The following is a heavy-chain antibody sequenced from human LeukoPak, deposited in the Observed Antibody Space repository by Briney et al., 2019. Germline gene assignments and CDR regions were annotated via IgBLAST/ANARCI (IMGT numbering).Heavy chain of an antibody. D-gene: IGHD6-13*01. Sequence: GGSLRLSCTASGFTFSDYWMSWVRQTPEKGLEWVANIKQDGSETVYVDSLKGRFTISRDNAQSSLYLQMNSLRAEDTAVYYCARERYSSSWSYGMDVWGQGTTVTVSS. CDR1: GFTFSDYW. J-gene: IGHJ6*02. CDR2: IKQDGSET. V-gene: IGHV3-7*05. CDR3: ARERYSSSWSYGMDV.